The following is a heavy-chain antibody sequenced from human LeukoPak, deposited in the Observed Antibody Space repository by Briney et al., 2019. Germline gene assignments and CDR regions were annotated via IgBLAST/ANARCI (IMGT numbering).Heavy chain of an antibody. Sequence: GASVKVSCKASGGTFSSYAISWVRQAPGQGLEWMGGIIPIFGTANYAQKFQGRVTITADESTSTAYMELSSLRSEDTAVYYCARDYSTVTTNWFDPWGRGTLVTVSS. CDR3: ARDYSTVTTNWFDP. V-gene: IGHV1-69*13. CDR2: IIPIFGTA. J-gene: IGHJ5*02. D-gene: IGHD4-17*01. CDR1: GGTFSSYA.